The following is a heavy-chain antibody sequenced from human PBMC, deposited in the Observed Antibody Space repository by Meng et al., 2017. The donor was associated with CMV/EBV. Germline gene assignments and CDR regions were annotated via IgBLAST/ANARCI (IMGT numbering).Heavy chain of an antibody. V-gene: IGHV3-43D*03. D-gene: IGHD3-22*01. CDR1: GFTFDDYA. CDR3: ANGRSQNYYDSSGYSKPPHDAFDI. CDR2: ISWDGGST. Sequence: GGSLRLSCAASGFTFDDYALHWVRQAPGKGLEWVSLISWDGGSTYYADSVKGRFTISRDNRKHSLYLQMNSLRAEDTALYYCANGRSQNYYDSSGYSKPPHDAFDIWGQGTMVTVSS. J-gene: IGHJ3*02.